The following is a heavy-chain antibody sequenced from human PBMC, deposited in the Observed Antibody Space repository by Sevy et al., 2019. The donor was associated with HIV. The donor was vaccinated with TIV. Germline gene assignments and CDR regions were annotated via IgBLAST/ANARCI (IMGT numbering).Heavy chain of an antibody. CDR1: GFTFSNYA. J-gene: IGHJ4*02. V-gene: IGHV3-23*01. Sequence: GGSLRLSCAASGFTFSNYAMSWVRQAPGKGLEWVSTFSFDCGKIKYTDSVKGRFTLSRDNSKNTLYLQMNSLRAEDTALYYRGSEGCSKPHDYWGQGTLVTVSS. CDR2: FSFDCGKI. CDR3: GSEGCSKPHDY. D-gene: IGHD2-2*01.